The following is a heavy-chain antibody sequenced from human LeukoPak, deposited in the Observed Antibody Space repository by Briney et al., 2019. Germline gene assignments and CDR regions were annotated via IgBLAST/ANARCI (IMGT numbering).Heavy chain of an antibody. CDR3: ARERIVVVPAASDYYYYYGMDV. J-gene: IGHJ6*02. D-gene: IGHD2-2*01. Sequence: ASVKVSCKASGYTFTGYYMHWLRQAPGQGLEWMGWINPNSGGTTYAQKFQGRVTMTRDTSMSTAYMELSRLRSDGTAVYYCARERIVVVPAASDYYYYYGMDVWGQGTTVTVSS. V-gene: IGHV1-2*02. CDR2: INPNSGGT. CDR1: GYTFTGYY.